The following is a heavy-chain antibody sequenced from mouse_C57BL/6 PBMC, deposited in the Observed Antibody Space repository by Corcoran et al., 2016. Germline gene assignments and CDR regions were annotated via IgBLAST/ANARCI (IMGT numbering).Heavy chain of an antibody. CDR1: GYTFTDYY. CDR2: INPNNGGT. V-gene: IGHV1-26*01. J-gene: IGHJ2*01. Sequence: EVQLQQSGPELVKPGASVKISCKASGYTFTDYYMNWVKQSHGKSLEWIGDINPNNGGTSYNQKFKGKATLTVDKSSSTAYMELRSLTSEDSAVYYCARWGDEEDFDYWGQGTTLTVSS. CDR3: ARWGDEEDFDY.